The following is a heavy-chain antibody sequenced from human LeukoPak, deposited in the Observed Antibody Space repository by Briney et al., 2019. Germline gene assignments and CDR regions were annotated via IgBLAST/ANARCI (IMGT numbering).Heavy chain of an antibody. D-gene: IGHD1-26*01. CDR2: INSDGSST. V-gene: IGHV3-74*01. J-gene: IGHJ3*02. CDR1: GFTFSSYW. CDR3: AKSPRVGATTRAFDI. Sequence: GGSLRLSCAASGFTFSSYWMHWVRQAPGKGLVWVSRINSDGSSTSYADSVKGRFTISRDNAKNTLYLQMNSLRAEDTAVYYCAKSPRVGATTRAFDIWGQGTMVTVSS.